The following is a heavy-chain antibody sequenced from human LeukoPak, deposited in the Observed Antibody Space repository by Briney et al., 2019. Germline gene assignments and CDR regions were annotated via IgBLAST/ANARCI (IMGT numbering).Heavy chain of an antibody. V-gene: IGHV3-23*01. D-gene: IGHD3-10*01. CDR1: GFTFSSFA. Sequence: GGSLRLSCAASGFTFSSFAMSWVRQAPGKGLEWVTTINSRGGKNYAESVKGRFTISRDNSKKTLYLQMNSLRPEDTAVYYCTKGGSFSGSYYINWFDPWGQGTLATVSS. CDR3: TKGGSFSGSYYINWFDP. J-gene: IGHJ5*02. CDR2: INSRGGK.